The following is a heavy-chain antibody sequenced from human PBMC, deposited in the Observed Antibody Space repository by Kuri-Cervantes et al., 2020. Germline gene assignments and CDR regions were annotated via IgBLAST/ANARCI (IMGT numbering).Heavy chain of an antibody. J-gene: IGHJ4*02. D-gene: IGHD5-24*01. CDR1: GYTFTSYD. V-gene: IGHV1-2*04. CDR2: INPNSGGT. CDR3: ARMSITHYDY. Sequence: ASVKVSCKASGYTFTSYDINWVRQATGQGLEWMGWINPNSGGTNYAQKFQGWVTMTRDTSISTAYMELSRLRSDDTAVYYCARMSITHYDYWGQGTLVTVSS.